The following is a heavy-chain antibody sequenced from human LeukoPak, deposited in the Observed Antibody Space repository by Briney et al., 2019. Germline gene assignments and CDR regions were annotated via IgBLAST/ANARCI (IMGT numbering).Heavy chain of an antibody. V-gene: IGHV4-61*02. Sequence: PSETLSLTCTVSGDSISSGSYYWSWIRQPAAKGLEWIGRIYNRGSTNYNPSLKSRVTISVDTSKNQVSLKLSSVTAADTAVYYCARRGPPRNSRYFDWFALKDLEYFQHWGQGTLVTVSS. CDR3: ARRGPPRNSRYFDWFALKDLEYFQH. CDR1: GDSISSGSYY. J-gene: IGHJ1*01. CDR2: IYNRGST. D-gene: IGHD3-9*01.